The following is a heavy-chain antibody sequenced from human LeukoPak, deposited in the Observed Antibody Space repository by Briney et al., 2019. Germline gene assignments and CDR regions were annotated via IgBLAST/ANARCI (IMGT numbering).Heavy chain of an antibody. CDR1: GFTFSSYW. Sequence: GGSLRPSCAASGFTFSSYWMHWVRQAPGKGLVWVSRINSDGSSTSYADSVKGRFTTSRDKAKNTLYLQMNSLRAEDTAVYYCAREGSAYCGGDCYSDYFDYWGQGTLVTVSS. V-gene: IGHV3-74*01. CDR3: AREGSAYCGGDCYSDYFDY. D-gene: IGHD2-21*02. CDR2: INSDGSST. J-gene: IGHJ4*02.